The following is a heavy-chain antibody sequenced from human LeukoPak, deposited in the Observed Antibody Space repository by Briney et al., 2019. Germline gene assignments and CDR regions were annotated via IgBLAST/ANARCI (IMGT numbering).Heavy chain of an antibody. CDR1: GFTFSTYW. D-gene: IGHD3-3*01. J-gene: IGHJ4*02. Sequence: GGSLRLSCVASGFTFSTYWINWVRQAPGKGLEWVASINEDGSERHYVDSVKGRFTISRDDAKNSGYLQMNSLRAEDTAVYYCAKEIDFWSGHFDYWGQGTLVTVSS. CDR3: AKEIDFWSGHFDY. CDR2: INEDGSER. V-gene: IGHV3-7*03.